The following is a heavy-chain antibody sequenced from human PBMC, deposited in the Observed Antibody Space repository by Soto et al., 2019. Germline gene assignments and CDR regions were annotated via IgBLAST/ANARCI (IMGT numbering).Heavy chain of an antibody. J-gene: IGHJ6*02. V-gene: IGHV3-21*01. CDR2: ISSSSSYI. CDR3: ANLVVVGDYYGMDV. Sequence: GGSRRRGGEEGGFTFSSYSMNWVRQAPGKGLEWVSSISSSSSYIYYADSVKGRFTISRDNAKNSLYLQMNSLRAEDTAVYYCANLVVVGDYYGMDVWGQGTTVTVSS. CDR1: GFTFSSYS. D-gene: IGHD2-2*01.